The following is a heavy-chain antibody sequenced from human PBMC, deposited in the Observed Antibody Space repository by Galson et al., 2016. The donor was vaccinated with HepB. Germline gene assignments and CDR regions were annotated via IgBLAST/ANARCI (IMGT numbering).Heavy chain of an antibody. V-gene: IGHV3-33*01. J-gene: IGHJ5*02. CDR1: GFNFSTYG. CDR3: ARGEHRRYFDWFTPEAGNWFDP. CDR2: IWYDGSNK. D-gene: IGHD3-9*01. Sequence: SLRLSCAASGFNFSTYGMHWVRQAPGKGLEWVSAIWYDGSNKYYVDSVKGRFTISRDNSKNTLYLQMNSLRAEDTAFYYCARGEHRRYFDWFTPEAGNWFDPWGQGTLVTVSS.